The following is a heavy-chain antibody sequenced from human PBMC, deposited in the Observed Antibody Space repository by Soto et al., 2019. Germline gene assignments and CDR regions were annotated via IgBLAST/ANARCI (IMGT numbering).Heavy chain of an antibody. Sequence: HPGGSLRLSCAASGFTFSSYGMHWVRQAPGKGLEWVAVISYDGSNKYYADSVKGRFTISRDNSKNTLYLQMNSLRAEDTAVYYCAKDLAIVVVPVLKQFDYWGQGTLVTVSS. CDR1: GFTFSSYG. D-gene: IGHD2-2*01. CDR2: ISYDGSNK. J-gene: IGHJ4*02. CDR3: AKDLAIVVVPVLKQFDY. V-gene: IGHV3-30*18.